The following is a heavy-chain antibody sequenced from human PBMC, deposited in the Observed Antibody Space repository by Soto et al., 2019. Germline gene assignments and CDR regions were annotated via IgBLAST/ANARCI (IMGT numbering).Heavy chain of an antibody. Sequence: GGSLRLSCAASGFTFSSYGMHWVRQAPGKGLEWVAVISYDGSNKYYADSVKGRFTISRDNSKNTLYLQMNSLRAEDTAVYYCAKEAIAYYDILTGLYYFDYWGQGTLVTVSS. CDR3: AKEAIAYYDILTGLYYFDY. V-gene: IGHV3-30*18. D-gene: IGHD3-9*01. J-gene: IGHJ4*02. CDR1: GFTFSSYG. CDR2: ISYDGSNK.